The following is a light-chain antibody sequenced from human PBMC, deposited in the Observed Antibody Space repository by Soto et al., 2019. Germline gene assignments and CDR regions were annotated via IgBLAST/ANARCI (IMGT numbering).Light chain of an antibody. CDR3: LQDYNYPFT. CDR1: QSVSNNY. V-gene: IGKV3-20*01. J-gene: IGKJ2*01. CDR2: GAS. Sequence: EIVLTQSPGTLSLSPGERATLSCRASQSVSNNYLAWYQQKPGQAPRLLIYGASNRATGIPDRFSGSGSGTEFTLTISSLQPEDSAAYYCLQDYNYPFTFGQGTKVDIK.